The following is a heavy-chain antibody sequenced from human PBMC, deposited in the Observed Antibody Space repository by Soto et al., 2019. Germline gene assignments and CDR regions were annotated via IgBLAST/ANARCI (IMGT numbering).Heavy chain of an antibody. Sequence: GESLKISCKGSGYSFTSYWIGWVRQMPGKCLEWMGIIYPGDSDTXXSPSFQGXXTISAYKSISTXYLQWXSLKASDTAMYYCARSVVVVAEFDYWCQGTLVTVSS. CDR1: GYSFTSYW. D-gene: IGHD2-15*01. J-gene: IGHJ4*02. CDR3: ARSVVVVAEFDY. CDR2: IYPGDSDT. V-gene: IGHV5-51*01.